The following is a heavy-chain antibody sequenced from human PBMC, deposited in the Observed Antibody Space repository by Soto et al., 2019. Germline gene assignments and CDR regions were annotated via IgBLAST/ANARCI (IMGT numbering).Heavy chain of an antibody. CDR2: ISGSGVST. V-gene: IGHV3-23*01. CDR1: GFTFSSYA. Sequence: EVQLSESGEGLVQPGGSLRLSCVASGFTFSSYAMSWARQAPGKGLEWVSSISGSGVSTYYTDSVKGRFTISRDNSKNTLYLQMNSLRAEDAALCYCAKGGLYGSGSYNDYYYYMDVWGKGTTVTVSS. J-gene: IGHJ6*03. CDR3: AKGGLYGSGSYNDYYYYMDV. D-gene: IGHD3-10*01.